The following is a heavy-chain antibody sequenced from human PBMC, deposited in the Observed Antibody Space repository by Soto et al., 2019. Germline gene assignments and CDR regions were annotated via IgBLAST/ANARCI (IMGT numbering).Heavy chain of an antibody. Sequence: QVQLVESGGGVVQPGRSLRLSCAASGFIFSSYGIHWVRQAPGKGLEWVAVISHDGNNKYYADSVKGRFTISRDNSKNTLYLQMNSLRAEDTAVYYCARAYEGDYFDYWGQGTLVTVSS. CDR3: ARAYEGDYFDY. CDR2: ISHDGNNK. J-gene: IGHJ4*02. D-gene: IGHD3-16*01. CDR1: GFIFSSYG. V-gene: IGHV3-30*03.